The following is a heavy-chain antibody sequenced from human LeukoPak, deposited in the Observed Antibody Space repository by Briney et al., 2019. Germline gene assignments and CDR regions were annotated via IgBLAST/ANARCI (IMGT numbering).Heavy chain of an antibody. CDR3: AYGGYCSGGSCYYGYFDY. J-gene: IGHJ4*02. D-gene: IGHD2-15*01. Sequence: SETLSLTCTVSGGSISSSSYYWGWIRQPPGEGLEWIGSIYYSGSTYYNPSLKSRVTISVDTSKNQFSLKLSSVTAADTAVYYCAYGGYCSGGSCYYGYFDYWGQGTLVTVSS. CDR1: GGSISSSSYY. CDR2: IYYSGST. V-gene: IGHV4-39*07.